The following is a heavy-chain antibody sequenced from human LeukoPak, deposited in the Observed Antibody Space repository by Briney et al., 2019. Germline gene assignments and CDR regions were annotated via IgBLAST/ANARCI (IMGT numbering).Heavy chain of an antibody. CDR3: ARDFIAAAGLDAFDI. CDR2: IYYSGST. V-gene: IGHV4-59*01. Sequence: PSETLSLTCTVSGGTISSYYWSWIRQPPGKGLEWSGYIYYSGSTNYNPSLKSRVTISVDTSKNQFSLKLSSVTAADTAVYYCARDFIAAAGLDAFDIWGQGTMVTVSS. D-gene: IGHD6-13*01. J-gene: IGHJ3*02. CDR1: GGTISSYY.